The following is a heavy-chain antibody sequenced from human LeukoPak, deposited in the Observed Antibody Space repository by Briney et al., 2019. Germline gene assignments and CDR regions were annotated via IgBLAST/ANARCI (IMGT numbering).Heavy chain of an antibody. Sequence: GESLKISCKGSGYSFTSYWIGWVRQMPGKGLEWMGIVYPGDADTRYSPSFQGQVTISADKSISTAHLQSSSLKASDTAMYYCARRVGAAAPGSHYMDVWGKGTTVTVSS. J-gene: IGHJ6*03. CDR3: ARRVGAAAPGSHYMDV. CDR2: VYPGDADT. D-gene: IGHD6-13*01. CDR1: GYSFTSYW. V-gene: IGHV5-51*01.